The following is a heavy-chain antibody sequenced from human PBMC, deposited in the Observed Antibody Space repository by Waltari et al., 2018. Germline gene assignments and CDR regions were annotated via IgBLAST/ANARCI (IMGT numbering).Heavy chain of an antibody. CDR3: ARRAAAVGYYYGMDV. Sequence: QVQLVQSGAEVKKPGASVKVSCKASGYTFTSYGISWVRQAPGQGLEWMGWSSAYNGHTNYAQKLQGRVTMTTDTSTSTAYMELRSLGSDDTAVYYCARRAAAVGYYYGMDVWGQGTTVTVSS. CDR2: SSAYNGHT. V-gene: IGHV1-18*01. D-gene: IGHD6-13*01. CDR1: GYTFTSYG. J-gene: IGHJ6*02.